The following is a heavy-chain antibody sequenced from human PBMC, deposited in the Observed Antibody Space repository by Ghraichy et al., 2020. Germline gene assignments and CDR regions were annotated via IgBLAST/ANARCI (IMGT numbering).Heavy chain of an antibody. D-gene: IGHD3-3*01. CDR1: GFTFSSYG. J-gene: IGHJ6*02. CDR2: ISGSGGST. V-gene: IGHV3-23*01. CDR3: AKDLADFTIPSYYYYGMDV. Sequence: GGSLRLSCAASGFTFSSYGMSWVRQAPGKGLEWVSAISGSGGSTYYADSVKGRFTISRDNSKNTLYLQMNSLRAEDTAVYYCAKDLADFTIPSYYYYGMDVWGQGTTVTVSS.